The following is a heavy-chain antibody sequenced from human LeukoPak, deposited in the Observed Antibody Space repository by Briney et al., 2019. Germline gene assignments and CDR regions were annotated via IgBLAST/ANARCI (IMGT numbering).Heavy chain of an antibody. Sequence: ASVKVSCKASGYTFTSYAIHWVRQAPGQRLEWMGWISAYNGNTNYAQKLQGRVTMTTDTSTSTAYMELRSLRSDDTAVYYCARDSSGWYYFDYWGQGTLVTVSS. J-gene: IGHJ4*02. CDR2: ISAYNGNT. CDR3: ARDSSGWYYFDY. D-gene: IGHD6-19*01. V-gene: IGHV1-18*01. CDR1: GYTFTSYA.